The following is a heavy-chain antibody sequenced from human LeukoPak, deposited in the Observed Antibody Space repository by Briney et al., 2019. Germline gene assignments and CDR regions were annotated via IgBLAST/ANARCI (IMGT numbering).Heavy chain of an antibody. V-gene: IGHV3-23*01. D-gene: IGHD3-22*01. CDR1: GFTFSSYA. Sequence: GGSLRLSCAASGFTFSSYAMSWVRQAPGKGLEWVSAISGSGGSTYYADSVKGRFTIYRDNSKNTLYLQMNSLRAEDTAVYYCAKGPYYDSSGYYPSWGQGTLVTVSS. J-gene: IGHJ4*02. CDR3: AKGPYYDSSGYYPS. CDR2: ISGSGGST.